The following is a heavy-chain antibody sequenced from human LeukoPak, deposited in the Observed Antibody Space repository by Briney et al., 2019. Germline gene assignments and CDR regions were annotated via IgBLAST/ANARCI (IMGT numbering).Heavy chain of an antibody. CDR2: MNPNSGNT. J-gene: IGHJ4*02. Sequence: ASVTVSCKASGYTFTSYDINWVRQATGQGLEWMGWMNPNSGNTGYAQKFQGRVTMTRNTSISTAYMELSSLRSEDTAVYYCARGGGSSWCGGYYYLDYWGQGTLVTVSS. V-gene: IGHV1-8*01. D-gene: IGHD6-13*01. CDR1: GYTFTSYD. CDR3: ARGGGSSWCGGYYYLDY.